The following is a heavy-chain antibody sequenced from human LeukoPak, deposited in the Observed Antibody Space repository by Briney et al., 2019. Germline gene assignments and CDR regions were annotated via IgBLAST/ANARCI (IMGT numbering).Heavy chain of an antibody. Sequence: PSETLSLTCAVSGGSISSSNWWSWVRQPPGKGLEWIGEIYHSGSTNYNPSLKSRVTISVDKSKNQFSLKLSSVTAADTAVYYCARVGHYDSSGYYYRAFDYWGQGTLVTVSS. D-gene: IGHD3-22*01. CDR1: GGSISSSNW. J-gene: IGHJ4*02. V-gene: IGHV4-4*02. CDR2: IYHSGST. CDR3: ARVGHYDSSGYYYRAFDY.